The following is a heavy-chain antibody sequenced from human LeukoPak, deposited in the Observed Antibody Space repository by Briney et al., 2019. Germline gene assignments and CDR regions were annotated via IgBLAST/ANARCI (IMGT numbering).Heavy chain of an antibody. CDR3: AKRSVPGRPGY. Sequence: GGSLRLSCAASGFIVSDNDIKWVFQAPGKGLEWVSLIYADGSTHYTDSVKGRFSISRDNSQNTVYLQMNSLRGEDTAVYFCAKRSVPGRPGYWGQGTLVTVSS. D-gene: IGHD3-3*01. CDR2: IYADGST. V-gene: IGHV3-66*04. J-gene: IGHJ4*02. CDR1: GFIVSDND.